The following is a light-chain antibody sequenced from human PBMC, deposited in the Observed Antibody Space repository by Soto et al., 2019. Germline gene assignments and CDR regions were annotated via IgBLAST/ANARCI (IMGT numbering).Light chain of an antibody. V-gene: IGKV3-20*01. CDR3: QQYGSSWT. CDR1: QSVSSSY. Sequence: EIVLTQAPGTLSFSPGERATLSCRARQSVSSSYLAWYQQKPGQAPRLPIYGASSRATGIPDRFSGSGSGTDFTLTISRLEPEDFAVYYCQQYGSSWTFGQGTKVDIK. J-gene: IGKJ1*01. CDR2: GAS.